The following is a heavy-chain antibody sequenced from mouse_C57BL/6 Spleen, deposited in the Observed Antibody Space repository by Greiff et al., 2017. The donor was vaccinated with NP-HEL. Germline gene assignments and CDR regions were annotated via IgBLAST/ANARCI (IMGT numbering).Heavy chain of an antibody. CDR1: GFTFSSYA. CDR3: ASLLYFDY. J-gene: IGHJ2*01. V-gene: IGHV5-4*01. Sequence: EVQLVESGGGLVKPGGSLKLYCAASGFTFSSYAMSWVRQTPEKRLEWVATISDGGSYTYYPDNVKGRFTISRDNAKNNLYLQMSHLKSEDTAMYYCASLLYFDYWGQGTTLTVSS. D-gene: IGHD2-1*01. CDR2: ISDGGSYT.